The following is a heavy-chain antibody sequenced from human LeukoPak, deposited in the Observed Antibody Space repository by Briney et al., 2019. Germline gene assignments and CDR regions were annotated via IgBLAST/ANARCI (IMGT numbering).Heavy chain of an antibody. Sequence: PGRSLRLSCAASGFTFNSYGMHWVRQAPGKGLEWVAVIWSDGTHKYYADSVKGRFTISRDNSKNTLYLQMNSLRADDTAVYYCARGGVRGEYDWFDPWGQGTLVTVSS. CDR3: ARGGVRGEYDWFDP. CDR2: IWSDGTHK. D-gene: IGHD3-10*01. CDR1: GFTFNSYG. J-gene: IGHJ5*02. V-gene: IGHV3-33*08.